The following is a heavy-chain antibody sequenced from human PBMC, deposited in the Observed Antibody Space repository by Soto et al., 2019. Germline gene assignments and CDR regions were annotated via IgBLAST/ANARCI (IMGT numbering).Heavy chain of an antibody. Sequence: QVQLVQSGAEVKKPGASVKVSCKASGYTFTDYYLHWVRQAPGQGLEWMGWINPNSGGTHYAQKFQGWVTMTRETSITTVYMELNRFTSDDTAMYFCARDWGHYYGSGSFPSPHPSDIWGQGTLVTVSS. CDR1: GYTFTDYY. CDR2: INPNSGGT. J-gene: IGHJ4*02. CDR3: ARDWGHYYGSGSFPSPHPSDI. D-gene: IGHD3-10*01. V-gene: IGHV1-2*04.